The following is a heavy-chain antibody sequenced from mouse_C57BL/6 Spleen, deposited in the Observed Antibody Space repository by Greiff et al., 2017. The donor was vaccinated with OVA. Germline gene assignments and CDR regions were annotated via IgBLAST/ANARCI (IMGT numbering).Heavy chain of an antibody. D-gene: IGHD3-1*01. CDR3: TREGRAFYFDY. Sequence: EVKVVESGEGLVKPGGSLKLSCAASGFTFSSYAMSWVRQTPEKRLEWVAYISSGGDYIYYADTVKGRFTISRDNARNTLYLQMSSLKSEDTAMYYCTREGRAFYFDYWGQGTTLTVSS. CDR2: ISSGGDYI. V-gene: IGHV5-9-1*02. J-gene: IGHJ2*01. CDR1: GFTFSSYA.